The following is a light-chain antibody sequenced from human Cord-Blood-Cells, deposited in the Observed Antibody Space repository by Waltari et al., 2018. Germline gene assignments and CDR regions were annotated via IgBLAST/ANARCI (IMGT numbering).Light chain of an antibody. V-gene: IGKV3-11*01. CDR1: QSVSSY. J-gene: IGKJ4*01. CDR3: QQRSNWPLT. CDR2: DAY. Sequence: IVFTQSRATLSLSPGESATLSCRASQSVSSYLDCYQQKPGQAPRLLIYDAYNRATGIPARFSGSGSGTDFTLTISSLEPEDFAVYYCQQRSNWPLTFGGGTKVEIK.